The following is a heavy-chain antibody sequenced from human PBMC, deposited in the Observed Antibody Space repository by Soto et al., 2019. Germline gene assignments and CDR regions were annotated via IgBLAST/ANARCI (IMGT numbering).Heavy chain of an antibody. Sequence: QVQLVQSGAEVKKPGASVKVSCKASGYTFTSYGISWVRQAPGQGLEWMGWISAYNGNTNYAQKLQGRVTMTTDTPTSTDYMELRSLGSDDTAVYYCARDRTPYGSGSFDYWGQGTLVTVSS. CDR3: ARDRTPYGSGSFDY. V-gene: IGHV1-18*01. CDR2: ISAYNGNT. CDR1: GYTFTSYG. J-gene: IGHJ4*02. D-gene: IGHD3-10*01.